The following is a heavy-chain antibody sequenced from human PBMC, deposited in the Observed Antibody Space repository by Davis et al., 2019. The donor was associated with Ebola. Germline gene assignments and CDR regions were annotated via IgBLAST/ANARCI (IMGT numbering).Heavy chain of an antibody. CDR2: ISYDGRDR. D-gene: IGHD2-15*01. Sequence: GESLKISCAASGFIFSSYGMHWVRQAPGKGLEWVAAISYDGRDRYFADSVKGRFSIFRDNSKNTVYLQMNSLRAEDTAVYYCARSSSPIDWGQGTLVTVSS. CDR3: ARSSSPID. V-gene: IGHV3-30*03. CDR1: GFIFSSYG. J-gene: IGHJ4*02.